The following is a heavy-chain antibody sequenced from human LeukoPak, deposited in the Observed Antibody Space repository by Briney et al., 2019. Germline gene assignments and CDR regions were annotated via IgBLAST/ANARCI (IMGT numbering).Heavy chain of an antibody. CDR3: ARRSPRYYYGSGSYLPYYYYYYMDV. V-gene: IGHV1-18*01. CDR1: GYTFTSYD. J-gene: IGHJ6*03. Sequence: GASVKVSCKASGYTFTSYDINWVRQATGQGLEWMGWISAYNGNTNYAQKLQGRVTMTTDTSTSTAYMELRSLRSDDTAVYYCARRSPRYYYGSGSYLPYYYYYYMDVWGKGTTVTISS. CDR2: ISAYNGNT. D-gene: IGHD3-10*01.